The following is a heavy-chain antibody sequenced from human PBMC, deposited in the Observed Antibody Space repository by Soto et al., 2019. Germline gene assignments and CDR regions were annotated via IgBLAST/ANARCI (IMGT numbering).Heavy chain of an antibody. J-gene: IGHJ4*02. CDR3: ARDDRPTKILDY. CDR1: GFTFSSYG. CDR2: IWYDGSNK. D-gene: IGHD1-26*01. Sequence: PGGSLRLSCAASGFTFSSYGMHWVRQAPGKGLEWVAVIWYDGSNKYYADSVKGRFTISRDNSKNTLYLQMNSLRAEDTAVYYCARDDRPTKILDYWGQGTLVTVSS. V-gene: IGHV3-33*01.